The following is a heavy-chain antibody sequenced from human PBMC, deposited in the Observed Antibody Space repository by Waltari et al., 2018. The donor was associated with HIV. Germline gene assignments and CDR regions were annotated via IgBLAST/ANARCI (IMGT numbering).Heavy chain of an antibody. D-gene: IGHD1-20*01. Sequence: QVQVVQSGAEVKKPGASVKVSCKVSGFRFSDVSMVWVRQAPGKGLEWVGSYDPEDDEMVYEQKLQGRVSMTEDTSSDTAYMELSSLRSEDTAVYYCTTYRNWNGDYNGMDVWGQGTTVTVSS. J-gene: IGHJ6*02. CDR3: TTYRNWNGDYNGMDV. CDR1: GFRFSDVS. CDR2: YDPEDDEM. V-gene: IGHV1-24*01.